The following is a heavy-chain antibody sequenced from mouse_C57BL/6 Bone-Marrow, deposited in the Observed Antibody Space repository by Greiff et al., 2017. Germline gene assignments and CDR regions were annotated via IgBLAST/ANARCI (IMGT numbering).Heavy chain of an antibody. CDR3: AREGHSWFAY. CDR2: ISDGGSYT. Sequence: DVMLVESGGGLVKPGGSLKLSCAASGFTFSSYAMSWVRQTPEKRLEWVATISDGGSYTYYPDNVKGRFTISRDNAKNNLYLQMSHLKSEDTAMYYCAREGHSWFAYWGQGTLVTVSA. CDR1: GFTFSSYA. V-gene: IGHV5-4*01. J-gene: IGHJ3*01.